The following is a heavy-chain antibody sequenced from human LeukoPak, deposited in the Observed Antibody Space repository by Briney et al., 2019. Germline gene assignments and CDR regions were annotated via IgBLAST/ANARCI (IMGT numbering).Heavy chain of an antibody. CDR2: IYYSGST. Sequence: ETLSLTCTVSGGSVSSGSYYWSWIRQPPGKGLEWIGYIYYSGSTNYNPSLKSRVTISVDTSKNQFSLELSSVTAADTAVYYCARGLSNTMINYWGQGTLVTVSS. V-gene: IGHV4-61*01. J-gene: IGHJ4*02. CDR3: ARGLSNTMINY. D-gene: IGHD3-22*01. CDR1: GGSVSSGSYY.